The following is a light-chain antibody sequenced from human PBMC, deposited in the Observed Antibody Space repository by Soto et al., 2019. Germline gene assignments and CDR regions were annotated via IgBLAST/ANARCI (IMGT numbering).Light chain of an antibody. CDR2: EVA. Sequence: QSALSQPASVSGSPGQSITISCTGSSSDVGAYKYVSWYQQHPGKAPRLLIYEVANRPSGVSNRFSGSKSGNTASLTISGLQAEDEADYYCSSYTSTYTQVFGGGTKLTVL. J-gene: IGLJ3*02. CDR3: SSYTSTYTQV. V-gene: IGLV2-14*01. CDR1: SSDVGAYKY.